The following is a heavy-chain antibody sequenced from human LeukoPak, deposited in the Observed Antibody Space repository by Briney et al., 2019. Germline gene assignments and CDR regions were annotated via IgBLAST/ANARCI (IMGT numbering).Heavy chain of an antibody. CDR2: ISYHGDIT. V-gene: IGHV3-30*01. D-gene: IGHD3-10*01. J-gene: IGHJ4*02. CDR3: ARDSTYYYDSGSSGPHYFDF. Sequence: RRSLRLSCAASGFTFSSYAMHWVRQAPGKGLEWVALISYHGDITYYADSVKGRFTLSRDNSKTTLFLQLNSLRAEDTAVYYCARDSTYYYDSGSSGPHYFDFWGQGTLVTVSS. CDR1: GFTFSSYA.